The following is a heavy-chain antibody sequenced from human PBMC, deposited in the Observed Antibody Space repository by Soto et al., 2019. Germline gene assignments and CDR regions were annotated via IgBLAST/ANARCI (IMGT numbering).Heavy chain of an antibody. V-gene: IGHV3-48*02. CDR2: ISGGAGTT. CDR3: ARGGAGRPDD. D-gene: IGHD6-13*01. Sequence: EVQLVNSGGGLVQPGGSLRLSCAASGFTFSSYGMNWVRQAPGKGLQWVSYISGGAGTTNYADSVKGRFTISRDNAKSSLYLQLNSLRDDDTAVYYCARGGAGRPDDWGQGTLVIVSS. CDR1: GFTFSSYG. J-gene: IGHJ4*02.